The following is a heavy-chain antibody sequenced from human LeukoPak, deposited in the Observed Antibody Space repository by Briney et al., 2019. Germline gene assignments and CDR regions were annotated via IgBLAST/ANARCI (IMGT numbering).Heavy chain of an antibody. Sequence: GGSLRLSCAASGFTFSSYAMSWVRQAPGKGLEWVSAISGSGGSTYYADSVKGRFPISRDNSKNTLYLQMNSLGAEDTAVYCCGKRGPRTVTYDYYFDYWGQETLVTVSS. V-gene: IGHV3-23*01. J-gene: IGHJ4*02. CDR3: GKRGPRTVTYDYYFDY. D-gene: IGHD4-17*01. CDR1: GFTFSSYA. CDR2: ISGSGGST.